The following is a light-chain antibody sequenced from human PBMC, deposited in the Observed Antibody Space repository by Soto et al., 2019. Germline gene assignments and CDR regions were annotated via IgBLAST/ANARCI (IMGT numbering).Light chain of an antibody. J-gene: IGLJ3*02. CDR2: EVS. CDR3: CSYAGSSTGV. V-gene: IGLV2-23*02. Sequence: QSALTQPASVSGSPGQSITISCTGTSSDVGSYNLVSWYQQHPGKAPKLMIYEVSKRPSGVSNRFSGSKSGNMASLTISGLQAEDEADYYCCSYAGSSTGVFGGGTKVTVL. CDR1: SSDVGSYNL.